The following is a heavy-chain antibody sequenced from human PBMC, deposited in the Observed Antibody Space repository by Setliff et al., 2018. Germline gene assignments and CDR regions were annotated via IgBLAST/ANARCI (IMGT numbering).Heavy chain of an antibody. CDR1: GFVVSNNE. J-gene: IGHJ6*03. Sequence: PGGSLRLSCAASGFVVSNNELSWVRQAPEKGLEWVSVTYVGGATNYADSVKGRFTISRDNSKNTLYLQMSSLRADDTAVYYCARNYYDSGDHLPFYYYYMDAWGEGTTVTVSS. D-gene: IGHD3-22*01. V-gene: IGHV3-53*01. CDR2: TYVGGAT. CDR3: ARNYYDSGDHLPFYYYYMDA.